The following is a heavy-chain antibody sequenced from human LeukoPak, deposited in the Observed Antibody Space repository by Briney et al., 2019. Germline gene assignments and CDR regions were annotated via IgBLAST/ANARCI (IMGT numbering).Heavy chain of an antibody. Sequence: ASVKVSCKASGYTFTGYYMHRVRQAPGQGLEWMGWINPNSGGTNYAQKFQGRVTMTRDTSISTAYMELSRLRSDDTAVYYCARVVVGSGSYYNDNWGQGTLVTVSS. D-gene: IGHD3-10*01. V-gene: IGHV1-2*02. CDR3: ARVVVGSGSYYNDN. J-gene: IGHJ4*02. CDR1: GYTFTGYY. CDR2: INPNSGGT.